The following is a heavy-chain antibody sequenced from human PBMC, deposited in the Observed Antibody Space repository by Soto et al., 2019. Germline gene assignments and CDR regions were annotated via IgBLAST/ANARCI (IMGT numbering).Heavy chain of an antibody. V-gene: IGHV4-34*01. D-gene: IGHD6-19*01. Sequence: SETLSLTCAVYGGSFSGYYWSWIRQPPGKGLEWIGEINHSGSTNYNPSLKSRVTISVDTSKKQFSLKLSSVNAADTAVYYCARLIAVADPLDYWGQGTLVTVSS. CDR2: INHSGST. CDR3: ARLIAVADPLDY. J-gene: IGHJ4*02. CDR1: GGSFSGYY.